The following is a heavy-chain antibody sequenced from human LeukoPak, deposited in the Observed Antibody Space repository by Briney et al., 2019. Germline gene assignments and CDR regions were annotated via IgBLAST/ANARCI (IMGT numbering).Heavy chain of an antibody. CDR3: ARALPQGYFDSGSALDY. CDR2: ISSSGSTI. CDR1: GFTFSDYY. Sequence: GGSLRLSCAASGFTFSDYYMSWIRQAPGKGLERVSYISSSGSTIYYADSVKGRFTISRDNAKNSLYLQMNSLRAEDTAVYYCARALPQGYFDSGSALDYWGQGTLVTVSS. D-gene: IGHD1-26*01. V-gene: IGHV3-11*01. J-gene: IGHJ4*02.